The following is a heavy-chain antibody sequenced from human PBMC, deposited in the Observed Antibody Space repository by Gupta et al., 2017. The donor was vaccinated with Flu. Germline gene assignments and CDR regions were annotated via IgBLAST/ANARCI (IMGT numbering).Heavy chain of an antibody. CDR1: GFTFSSYA. CDR2: IGTGGGT. D-gene: IGHD3-10*01. V-gene: IGHV3/OR16-10*01. CDR3: ARDRITMVRGVIITDAFDI. J-gene: IGHJ3*02. Sequence: EVQLVQSGGGLVHPGGSLRLSCAGSGFTFSSYAMLWVRQAPGKGLEWVSAIGTGGGTYYADSVKGRFTISRDNAKNSLYLQMNSLRAEDMAVYYCARDRITMVRGVIITDAFDIWGQGTMVTVSS.